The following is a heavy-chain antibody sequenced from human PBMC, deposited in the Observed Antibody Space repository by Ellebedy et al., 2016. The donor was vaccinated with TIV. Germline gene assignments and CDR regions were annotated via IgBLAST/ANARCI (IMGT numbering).Heavy chain of an antibody. J-gene: IGHJ4*02. CDR1: GYTFTSYG. CDR2: ISAYNGNT. CDR3: ARLSGYCSGGSCCDY. D-gene: IGHD2-15*01. V-gene: IGHV1-18*04. Sequence: GESLKISCKGSGYTFTSYGISWVRQAPGQGLEWMGWISAYNGNTNYAQKLQGRVTMTTDTSTSTAYREVRSLRSDDTAVYYCARLSGYCSGGSCCDYWGQGTLVTVSS.